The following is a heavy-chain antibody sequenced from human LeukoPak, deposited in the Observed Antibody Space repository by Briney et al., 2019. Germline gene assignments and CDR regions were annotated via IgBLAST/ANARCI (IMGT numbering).Heavy chain of an antibody. J-gene: IGHJ3*01. CDR2: ISGSGEDS. Sequence: TGGSLRLSCAASGFTYSNVWMNWVRQTPGKGLEWVSGISGSGEDSNHADSVTGRFIISRENSKNTLYLQMNSLRADDTAVYYCATNYDDSREAFDVWGQGTVVTVSS. V-gene: IGHV3-23*01. D-gene: IGHD3-3*01. CDR3: ATNYDDSREAFDV. CDR1: GFTYSNVW.